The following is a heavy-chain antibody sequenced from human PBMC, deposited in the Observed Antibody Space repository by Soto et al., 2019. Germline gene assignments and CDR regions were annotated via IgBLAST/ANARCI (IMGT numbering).Heavy chain of an antibody. CDR1: GFTVSSIY. CDR2: IGNDPSYL. D-gene: IGHD2-21*02. V-gene: IGHV3-66*02. J-gene: IGHJ4*02. CDR3: ARGGSDYYFDY. Sequence: PGGSLRLSCVVSGFTVSSIYMSWVRQAPGKGLEWVSSIGNDPSYLYYAGSVKGRFTISRDNSKNTLYLQMGSLRAEDMAVYYCARGGSDYYFDYWGQGTLVTVSS.